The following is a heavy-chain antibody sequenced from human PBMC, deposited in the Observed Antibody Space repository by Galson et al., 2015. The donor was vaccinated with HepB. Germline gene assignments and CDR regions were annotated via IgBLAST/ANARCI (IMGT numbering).Heavy chain of an antibody. J-gene: IGHJ4*02. CDR3: ARDLGDSSPVLFDY. V-gene: IGHV1-18*01. CDR2: ISAYNGNT. D-gene: IGHD3-3*01. Sequence: SVKVSCKVSGYTFTSYGISWVRQVPGQGLEWMGWISAYNGNTNYAQKLQGRVTTTTDTSTSTAYMELRSLRSDDTAVYYCARDLGDSSPVLFDYWGQGTLVTVSS. CDR1: GYTFTSYG.